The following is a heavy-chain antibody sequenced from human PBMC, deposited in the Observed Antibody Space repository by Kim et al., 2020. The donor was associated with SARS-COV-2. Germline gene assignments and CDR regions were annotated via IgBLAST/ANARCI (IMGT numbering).Heavy chain of an antibody. CDR1: GFTFDEYG. V-gene: IGHV3-20*04. CDR3: ARGEAAAYLDF. J-gene: IGHJ4*02. CDR2: INWNGDIT. Sequence: GGSLRLSCTASGFTFDEYGMSWVRQAPGKGLEYISGINWNGDITRYADSVKGRFTISRDNAKNSLYLHMNSLRAGDTALYFCARGEAAAYLDFWGQGTLVTVSS. D-gene: IGHD6-13*01.